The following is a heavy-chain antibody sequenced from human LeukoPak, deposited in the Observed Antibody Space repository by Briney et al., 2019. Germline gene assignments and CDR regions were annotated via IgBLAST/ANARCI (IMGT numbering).Heavy chain of an antibody. D-gene: IGHD3-10*01. J-gene: IGHJ6*04. CDR1: GYTFTSSA. CDR3: ARDLEVRGTMDV. Sequence: ASVKGSCKASGYTFTSSAMHWVRHAPGQRLEWMGWINAGNGNTKYSQKFQGRVTIARDTSASTAYMELSSLRSEDTAVYYCARDLEVRGTMDVWGKGTTVTVSS. CDR2: INAGNGNT. V-gene: IGHV1-3*01.